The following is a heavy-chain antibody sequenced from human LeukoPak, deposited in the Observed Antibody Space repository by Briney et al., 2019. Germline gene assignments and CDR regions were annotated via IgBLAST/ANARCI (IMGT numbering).Heavy chain of an antibody. D-gene: IGHD3-10*01. CDR3: ARARNGDPYDY. V-gene: IGHV3-53*01. CDR1: GFTVSSNY. Sequence: GGSLRLSCAASGFTVSSNYMSWVRQAPGKGLEGVSVIYSGGSTYYADSVKGRFTISRDNSKNTLYLQMNSLRAEDTAVYYCARARNGDPYDYWGQGTLVTVSS. J-gene: IGHJ4*02. CDR2: IYSGGST.